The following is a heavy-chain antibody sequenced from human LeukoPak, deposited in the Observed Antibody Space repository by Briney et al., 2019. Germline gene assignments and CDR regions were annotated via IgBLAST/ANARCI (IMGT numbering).Heavy chain of an antibody. CDR2: IAWNSGNT. D-gene: IGHD3-10*01. V-gene: IGHV3-9*01. CDR1: GFTLDNYA. Sequence: GGSLGLSCAASGFTLDNYAMHWVRQAPGKGLEWVSGIAWNSGNTGFADSVKGRFTISRDNAENSLYLQMNSLTPEDTVFYFCAKDMNSYGSGSSYNPWGPFDSWGQGTLVTVSS. CDR3: AKDMNSYGSGSSYNPWGPFDS. J-gene: IGHJ4*02.